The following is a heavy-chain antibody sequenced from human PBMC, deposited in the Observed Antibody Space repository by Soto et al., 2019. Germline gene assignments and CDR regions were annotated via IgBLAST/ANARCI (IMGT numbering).Heavy chain of an antibody. CDR3: ARGYSSDYRVDY. Sequence: EVQLVESGGGLVQPGGSLRLSCAASGFTFSSYWMHWVRQAPGKGLVWVSRIHGDGSSTSYADSVKGRFTISRDNAKNTLHLQMNSLRAEDTAVYYCARGYSSDYRVDYWGQGTLVTVSS. CDR2: IHGDGSST. J-gene: IGHJ4*02. V-gene: IGHV3-74*01. CDR1: GFTFSSYW. D-gene: IGHD5-18*01.